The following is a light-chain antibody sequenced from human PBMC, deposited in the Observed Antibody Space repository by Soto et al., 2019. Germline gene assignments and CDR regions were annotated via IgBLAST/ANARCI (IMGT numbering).Light chain of an antibody. Sequence: QSALTQPASVSGSPGQSITISCTGTSSDVGGYNYVSWYQQHPGKAPKLVIYEVSNRPSGISNRFSGSKSGNTASLTISGLQAEGEADYYCSSYTTGSTLGVFGGGTKLTVL. J-gene: IGLJ3*02. CDR1: SSDVGGYNY. CDR3: SSYTTGSTLGV. CDR2: EVS. V-gene: IGLV2-14*01.